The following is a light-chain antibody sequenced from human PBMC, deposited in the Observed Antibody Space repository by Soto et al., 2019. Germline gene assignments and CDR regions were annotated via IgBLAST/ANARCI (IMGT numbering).Light chain of an antibody. J-gene: IGLJ1*01. CDR1: SSDVGGYKY. CDR3: CSYAGSDNYV. Sequence: QSALTQPPSASGSPGQSVTISCTGTSSDVGGYKYVSWYQQHPGKAPKLMIYEVNRRPSGVPDRFSGSKSGNTASLTVSGLQAEDEADYYCCSYAGSDNYVFGTGTKLTVL. V-gene: IGLV2-8*01. CDR2: EVN.